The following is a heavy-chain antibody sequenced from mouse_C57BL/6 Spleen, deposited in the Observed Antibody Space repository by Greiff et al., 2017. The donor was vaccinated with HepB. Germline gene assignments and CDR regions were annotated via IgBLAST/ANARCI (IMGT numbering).Heavy chain of an antibody. D-gene: IGHD1-1*01. J-gene: IGHJ1*03. Sequence: EVQRVESGGGLVKPGGSLKLSCAASGFTFSDYGMHWVRQAPEKGLEWVAYISSGSSTIYYADTVKGRFTISRDNAKNTLFLQMTSLRSEDTAMYYCARPLITTVVDWYFDVWGTGTTVTVSS. CDR2: ISSGSSTI. V-gene: IGHV5-17*01. CDR1: GFTFSDYG. CDR3: ARPLITTVVDWYFDV.